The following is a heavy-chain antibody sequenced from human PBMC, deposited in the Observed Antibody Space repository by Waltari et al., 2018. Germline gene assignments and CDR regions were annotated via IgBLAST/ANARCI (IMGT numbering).Heavy chain of an antibody. CDR1: GFTFSSSW. V-gene: IGHV3-7*01. CDR2: ITEDVRWG. J-gene: IGHJ4*02. Sequence: EVQLVESGGGLVQPRGSVRISCAASGFTFSSSWMTWVRQAPGEGLEGVENITEDVRWGYYGDSVKGRFTISRDNAKNALFLQMNSLRAEDTAAYYCATVEWYRMDYWGQGTLVTVSS. CDR3: ATVEWYRMDY. D-gene: IGHD3-3*01.